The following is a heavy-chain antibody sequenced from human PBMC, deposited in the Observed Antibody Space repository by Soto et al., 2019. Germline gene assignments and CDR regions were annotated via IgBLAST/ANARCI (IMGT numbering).Heavy chain of an antibody. J-gene: IGHJ4*02. CDR2: IYYTGAT. CDR3: ARLLWENPPYFDY. Sequence: SETLSLTCSVFGGSIRSTRYYWGWVRQPPGKGLEWLGSIYYTGATQYNPSLESRVTMSVDTSMNQFSLKLRSVTAADTAVYYCARLLWENPPYFDYWGQGTLVTVSS. CDR1: GGSIRSTRYY. V-gene: IGHV4-39*01. D-gene: IGHD1-26*01.